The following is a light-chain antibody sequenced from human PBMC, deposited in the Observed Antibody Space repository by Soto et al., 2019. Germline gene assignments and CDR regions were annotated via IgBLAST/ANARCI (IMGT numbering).Light chain of an antibody. CDR3: QQYSVYWT. CDR2: DAS. V-gene: IGKV1-5*02. J-gene: IGKJ1*01. CDR1: QSVSTR. Sequence: DIQMTHSPSSLSASLGDRVTIICRASQSVSTRLAWYQQKPGKAPKVLIYDASSWAGGVPSRFTGSGSGTEFTLTINSLQPDDFATYYCQQYSVYWTFGQGTKVDIK.